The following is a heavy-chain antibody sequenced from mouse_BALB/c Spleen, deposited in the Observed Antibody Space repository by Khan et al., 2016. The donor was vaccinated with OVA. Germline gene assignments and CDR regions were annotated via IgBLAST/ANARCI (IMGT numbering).Heavy chain of an antibody. Sequence: QIQLVQSGPELKKPGETVKISCKASGYAFTNYGMNWVKQSPGKTLKWMGWINTYTGETTYADDFKGRFAISLDTSASTAYLQINNLKSEDTATSVCDGAAYCSGTLDNWGQGTSVTVSS. CDR1: GYAFTNYG. V-gene: IGHV9-3-1*01. J-gene: IGHJ4*01. CDR3: DGAAYCSGTLDN. CDR2: INTYTGET. D-gene: IGHD2-14*01.